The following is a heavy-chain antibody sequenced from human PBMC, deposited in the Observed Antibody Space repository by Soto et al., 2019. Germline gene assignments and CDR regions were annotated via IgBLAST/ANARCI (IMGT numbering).Heavy chain of an antibody. Sequence: QLQLQESGPGLVKPSQTLSLACTVSGGSFSSGGYYWSWIRQLPGKGLEWIGYIYYSGSTYYNPSLKSRFTISLDTSKNPFSLKLSSGTAADTAVDYCARAPSFSGHHGYWGQGTLVTLPS. J-gene: IGHJ4*02. CDR2: IYYSGST. V-gene: IGHV4-31*03. D-gene: IGHD2-8*02. CDR3: ARAPSFSGHHGY. CDR1: GGSFSSGGYY.